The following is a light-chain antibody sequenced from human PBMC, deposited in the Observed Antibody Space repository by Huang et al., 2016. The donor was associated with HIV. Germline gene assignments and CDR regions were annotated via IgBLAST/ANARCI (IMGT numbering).Light chain of an antibody. CDR1: QNVSSNY. Sequence: EIVLMQSPGTLSLSAGERVTLSCRASQNVSSNYLAWYQQKPGQAPRLLIYGASNRDTGIPDRFSGSGSGTDVTLTISGLEPEDFAMYFCQQDGSSPYTFGQGTKLEIK. J-gene: IGKJ2*01. CDR2: GAS. CDR3: QQDGSSPYT. V-gene: IGKV3-20*01.